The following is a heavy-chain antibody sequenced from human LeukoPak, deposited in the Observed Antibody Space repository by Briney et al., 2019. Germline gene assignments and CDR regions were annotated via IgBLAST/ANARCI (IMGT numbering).Heavy chain of an antibody. Sequence: ESGGSLRLSCAASGFTFSSYSMNWVRQAPGKGLEWVSSISGSSTYIYYADSVKGRFTISRDNAKNSVYLQMSSLRVDDTAFYYCARRSVAGATTGYYYDSWGQGTLVTVSS. D-gene: IGHD1-26*01. CDR2: ISGSSTYI. V-gene: IGHV3-21*04. CDR1: GFTFSSYS. J-gene: IGHJ4*02. CDR3: ARRSVAGATTGYYYDS.